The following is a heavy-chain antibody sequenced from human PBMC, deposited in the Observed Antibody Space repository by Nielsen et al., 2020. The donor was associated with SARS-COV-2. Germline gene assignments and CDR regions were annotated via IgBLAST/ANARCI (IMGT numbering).Heavy chain of an antibody. CDR2: IGAIDGST. V-gene: IGHV3-23*01. D-gene: IGHD4-17*01. CDR3: AKNPSRRDYGADY. Sequence: GGSLRLSCAASGFPFVRYAMSWVRQAPGKGLEWVSSIGAIDGSTNYAESLRGRFTTSRDNSKNTLYLQIDSLRTEDTAMYYCAKNPSRRDYGADYWGQGTLVTVSS. CDR1: GFPFVRYA. J-gene: IGHJ4*02.